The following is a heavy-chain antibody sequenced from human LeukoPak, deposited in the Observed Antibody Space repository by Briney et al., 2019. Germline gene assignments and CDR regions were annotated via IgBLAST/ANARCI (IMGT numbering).Heavy chain of an antibody. J-gene: IGHJ4*02. CDR2: ISGSGGST. CDR1: GFTFSSYA. CDR3: ARIWVGYPGVY. D-gene: IGHD2-15*01. Sequence: GGSLRLSCAASGFTFSSYAMSWVRQAPGKGLEWVSAISGSGGSTYYADSVKGRFTISRDNSKNTLYLQMNSLRAEDTAVYYCARIWVGYPGVYWGQGTLVTVSS. V-gene: IGHV3-23*01.